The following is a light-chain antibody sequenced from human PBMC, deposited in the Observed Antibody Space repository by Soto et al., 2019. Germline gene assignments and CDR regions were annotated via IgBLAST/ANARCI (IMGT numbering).Light chain of an antibody. Sequence: EIVLTQSPGSLSLSPGERATLSCRASQSVDNTFFAWYQKKTVQAPRLLMYGVSKRATGIPGRFSGSGSGTYFPVTISRLEPEDVAVYYCKQYKSSVTFGQGTRVEIK. V-gene: IGKV3-20*01. J-gene: IGKJ1*01. CDR1: QSVDNTF. CDR2: GVS. CDR3: KQYKSSVT.